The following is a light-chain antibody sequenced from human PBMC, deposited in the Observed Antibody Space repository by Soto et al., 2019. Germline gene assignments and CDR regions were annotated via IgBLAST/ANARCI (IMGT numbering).Light chain of an antibody. CDR3: QQHNDYTPVT. Sequence: EIVLTQSPAILSLSPGERATLSCRANQGVSDYLAWYQQKPGQAPRLLIYDASDRATGIPDRFSGRGSGTDFTLTISSLEPEDFATYYCQQHNDYTPVTFGQGTKLEIK. V-gene: IGKV3D-11*01. J-gene: IGKJ2*01. CDR2: DAS. CDR1: QGVSDY.